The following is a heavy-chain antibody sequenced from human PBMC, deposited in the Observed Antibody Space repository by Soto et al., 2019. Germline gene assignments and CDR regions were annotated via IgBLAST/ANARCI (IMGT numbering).Heavy chain of an antibody. D-gene: IGHD4-17*01. CDR3: TTDMDGYGDSFDY. CDR1: GFTFSNAW. J-gene: IGHJ4*02. V-gene: IGHV3-15*01. CDR2: IKSKTDGGTT. Sequence: PGGSLRLSCAASGFTFSNAWMSWVRQAPGKGLEWVGRIKSKTDGGTTDYAAPVKGRFTISRDDSKNTLYLQMNSLKTEDTAVYYCTTDMDGYGDSFDYWGQGTLDTVSS.